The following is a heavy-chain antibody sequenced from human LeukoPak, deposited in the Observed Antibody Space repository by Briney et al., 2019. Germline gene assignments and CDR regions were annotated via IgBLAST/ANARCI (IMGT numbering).Heavy chain of an antibody. V-gene: IGHV5-51*01. CDR2: IYPGDSDT. J-gene: IGHJ3*02. Sequence: GGSLKISCKGSGYSFNTYWIGWVRQMPGKGLEWMGIIYPGDSDTRYSPSFQGQVTISADRSISTAYLQWSSLKASDTAMYYCAKSPSPLDAFDIWGQGTMVTVSS. CDR3: AKSPSPLDAFDI. CDR1: GYSFNTYW.